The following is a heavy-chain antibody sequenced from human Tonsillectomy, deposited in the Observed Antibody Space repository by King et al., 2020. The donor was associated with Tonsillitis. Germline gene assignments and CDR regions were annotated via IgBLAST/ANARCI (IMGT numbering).Heavy chain of an antibody. CDR2: ISSIGSII. D-gene: IGHD2-2*01. J-gene: IGHJ5*02. V-gene: IGHV3-11*01. CDR1: GFTFNDYS. CDR3: SREGTIVVVPAAGPNWFDP. Sequence: VQLVESGGGLVKPGGSLRLSCAASGFTFNDYSMSWIRQAPGKGLEWVSYISSIGSIIYYADSVKGRFSISWDNAKNSLELQINSLRAEDTAVYYCSREGTIVVVPAAGPNWFDPWGQGTLVTVSS.